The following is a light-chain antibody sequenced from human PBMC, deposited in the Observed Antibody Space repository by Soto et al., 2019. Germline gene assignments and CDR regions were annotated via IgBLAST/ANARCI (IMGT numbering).Light chain of an antibody. CDR2: DAS. CDR1: QPISTW. J-gene: IGKJ1*01. CDR3: HQYNYSRPT. V-gene: IGKV1-5*01. Sequence: DIQVTQSPSTLSASVGDRVTITCRASQPISTWLAWYQEKPGKAPKLLIYDASSLEGGVPSRFSGSGSGTEFTLTISSLQPDDFATYYCHQYNYSRPTFGQGTKVEIK.